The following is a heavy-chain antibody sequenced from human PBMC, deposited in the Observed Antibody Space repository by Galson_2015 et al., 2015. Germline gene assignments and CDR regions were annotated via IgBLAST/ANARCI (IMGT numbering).Heavy chain of an antibody. V-gene: IGHV3-30*18. Sequence: SLRLSCATSGFTFNHFGMHWVRQALGKGLEWVSVVSFDGNKKYYADSVKGRFTISRDDSKNTFYLQMNSLRAEDTAVYYCTKDTWHGSGSRYLLKSWGQGTLVTVSS. CDR1: GFTFNHFG. CDR3: TKDTWHGSGSRYLLKS. D-gene: IGHD3-10*01. CDR2: VSFDGNKK. J-gene: IGHJ4*02.